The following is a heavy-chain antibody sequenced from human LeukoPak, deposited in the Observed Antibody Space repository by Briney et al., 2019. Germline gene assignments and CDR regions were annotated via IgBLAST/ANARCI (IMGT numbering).Heavy chain of an antibody. CDR3: AREALAGTTAAFDI. CDR1: GYTFTGYY. D-gene: IGHD1-1*01. Sequence: ASVKVSCKASGYTFTGYYMHWVRQAPGQGLEWMGRINPNRGGANYAQKFQGRVTMTRDTSISTAYMELSRLTSDDTAVYYCAREALAGTTAAFDIWGQGTLVTVSS. V-gene: IGHV1-2*06. J-gene: IGHJ3*02. CDR2: INPNRGGA.